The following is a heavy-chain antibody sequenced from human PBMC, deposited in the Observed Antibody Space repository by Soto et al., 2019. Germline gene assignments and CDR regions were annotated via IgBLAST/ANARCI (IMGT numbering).Heavy chain of an antibody. CDR2: ISSSSSTI. CDR1: GFTFSSYS. D-gene: IGHD3-3*01. V-gene: IGHV3-48*01. Sequence: GSLRLSCAASGFTFSSYSMNWVRKAPGKGLEWVSYISSSSSTIYYADSVKGRFTISRDNAKNSLYLQMNSLRAEDTAVYYCARTLYDFWSGLDYWGQGTLVTVSS. J-gene: IGHJ4*02. CDR3: ARTLYDFWSGLDY.